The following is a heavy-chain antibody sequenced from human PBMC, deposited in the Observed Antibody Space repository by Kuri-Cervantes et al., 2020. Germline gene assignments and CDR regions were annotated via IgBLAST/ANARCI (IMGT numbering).Heavy chain of an antibody. CDR3: SRDEE. CDR1: GFTFSSYA. V-gene: IGHV3-23*01. J-gene: IGHJ4*02. Sequence: GGSLRLSCAASGFTFSSYAMSWVRQAPGKGLEWVSGISDSGGSTYYADSVKGRFTISRDNSKNTLYLQMNNLRVEDTAMCYCSRDEEWGQGTLVTVSS. CDR2: ISDSGGST.